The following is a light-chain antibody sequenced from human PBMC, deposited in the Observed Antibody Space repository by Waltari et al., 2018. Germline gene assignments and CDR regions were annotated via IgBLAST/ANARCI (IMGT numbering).Light chain of an antibody. CDR2: GAS. V-gene: IGKV3-20*01. CDR3: QHYVRLPAT. J-gene: IGKJ1*01. Sequence: IVLTQSLGTLSLSPGGRATLSCRASQCVGSTLAWYQQKPGQAPRLLIYGASSRATDIPDRFSGSGSGTDFSLTINRLEPEDFAVYFCQHYVRLPATFGQGTKVEIK. CDR1: QCVGST.